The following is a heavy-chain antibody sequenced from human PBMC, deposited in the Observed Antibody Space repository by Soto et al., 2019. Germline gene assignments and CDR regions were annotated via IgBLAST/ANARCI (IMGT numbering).Heavy chain of an antibody. D-gene: IGHD1-26*01. CDR2: INAGNGNT. J-gene: IGHJ4*02. CDR1: GYTFTSYA. CDR3: ARGLGKGGGYVAAK. Sequence: QVQLVQSGAEVKKPGASVKVSCKASGYTFTSYAMHWVRQAPGQRLEWMGWINAGNGNTKYSQKFQGRVTITRDTSASTAYMELSSLRSEDTAVYYCARGLGKGGGYVAAKWGQGTLVTVSS. V-gene: IGHV1-3*01.